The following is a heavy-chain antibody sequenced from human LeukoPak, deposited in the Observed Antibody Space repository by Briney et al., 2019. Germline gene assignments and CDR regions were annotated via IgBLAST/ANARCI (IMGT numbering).Heavy chain of an antibody. D-gene: IGHD3-22*01. Sequence: GGSLRLSCAASGFTFSSYSMNWVRQAPGKGLEWVSSISTSSSYIYYADSVKGRFTISRDNAKNSLDLQMNSLRAEDTAVYYCARDMSYYYDGSGYYPDAFDIWGQGTMVTASS. V-gene: IGHV3-21*01. CDR1: GFTFSSYS. J-gene: IGHJ3*02. CDR3: ARDMSYYYDGSGYYPDAFDI. CDR2: ISTSSSYI.